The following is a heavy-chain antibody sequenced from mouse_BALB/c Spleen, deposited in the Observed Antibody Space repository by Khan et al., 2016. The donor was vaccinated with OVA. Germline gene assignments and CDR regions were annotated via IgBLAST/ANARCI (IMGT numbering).Heavy chain of an antibody. J-gene: IGHJ2*01. CDR3: ARTYGSDSDY. Sequence: VQLKQSGPELVKPGASVKISCKASGYSFTGYFMNWVMQSHGKSLEWIGRINPHIGETLYNQKFKGKATLTVDESSSTAHMELRSLASEDSAVYYCARTYGSDSDYWGQGTTLTVSS. CDR1: GYSFTGYF. D-gene: IGHD1-1*01. V-gene: IGHV1-20*02. CDR2: INPHIGET.